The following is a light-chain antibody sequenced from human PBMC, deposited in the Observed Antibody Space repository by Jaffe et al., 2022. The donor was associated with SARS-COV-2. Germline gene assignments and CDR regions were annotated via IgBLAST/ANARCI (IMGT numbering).Light chain of an antibody. CDR3: SSYSDSGPLEV. CDR1: SSDIGSYRY. V-gene: IGLV2-14*01. J-gene: IGLJ2*01. Sequence: QSALTQPASVSGSPGQSITISCTGTSSDIGSYRYVSWYQHHPGKVPKLLIYEVTNRPSGVPDRFSGSKSGNTASLRIYGLQPDDEANYYCSSYSDSGPLEVFGGGTKLTVL. CDR2: EVT.